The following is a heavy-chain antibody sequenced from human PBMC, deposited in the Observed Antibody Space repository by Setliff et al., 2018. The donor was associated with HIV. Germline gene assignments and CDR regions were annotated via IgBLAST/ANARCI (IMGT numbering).Heavy chain of an antibody. V-gene: IGHV4-4*07. CDR1: AASIRNSY. Sequence: SETLSLTCTVSAASIRNSYWTWIRQPAGKGLEWIGRIYPSGTIDYNPSLKSRVTMSVDTSKNQFSLRLTSVSAADTALYYCAGSMGATKGSWFEPWGQGTLVTVSS. CDR3: AGSMGATKGSWFEP. J-gene: IGHJ5*02. CDR2: IYPSGTI. D-gene: IGHD1-26*01.